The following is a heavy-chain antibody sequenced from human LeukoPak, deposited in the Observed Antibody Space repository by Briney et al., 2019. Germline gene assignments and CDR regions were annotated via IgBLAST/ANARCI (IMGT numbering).Heavy chain of an antibody. CDR2: IKQGGSEK. Sequence: GGSLRLSCAASGFTFSRYWMSWVRQAPGKGLEWVANIKQGGSEKYYVDSVKGRFTISRDNAKNSLYLQMNSLRAEDTAVYYCARDSEYSISLYNWFDPWGQRTLVTVSS. V-gene: IGHV3-7*01. J-gene: IGHJ5*02. CDR1: GFTFSRYW. D-gene: IGHD6-6*01. CDR3: ARDSEYSISLYNWFDP.